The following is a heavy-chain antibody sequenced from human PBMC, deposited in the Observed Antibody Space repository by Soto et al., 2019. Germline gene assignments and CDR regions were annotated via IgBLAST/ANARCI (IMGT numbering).Heavy chain of an antibody. J-gene: IGHJ4*02. D-gene: IGHD6-19*01. V-gene: IGHV3-23*01. CDR2: IRGSGSIT. Sequence: GGSLRLSCAASELTFSNYAMTWVRQAPGKGLEWVSSIRGSGSITYYAQSVKLRFAISRDNSKNTLFLQMNSLRAEDTAIYYCAKAETTSPGAGYLHXWGQGTQVTVSX. CDR3: AKAETTSPGAGYLHX. CDR1: ELTFSNYA.